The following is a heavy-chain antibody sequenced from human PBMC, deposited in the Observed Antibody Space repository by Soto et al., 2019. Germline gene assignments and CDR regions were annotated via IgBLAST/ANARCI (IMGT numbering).Heavy chain of an antibody. Sequence: ASVKVSCKASGYTFTGYYMHWVRQAPGQGLEWMGWINPNSGGTNYAQKFQCRVTVTRDTSISTAYMELSRLRSDDTAVYYCARELSVTIFGVVNDYWGQGTLVTVSS. D-gene: IGHD3-3*01. CDR2: INPNSGGT. CDR1: GYTFTGYY. CDR3: ARELSVTIFGVVNDY. V-gene: IGHV1-2*02. J-gene: IGHJ4*02.